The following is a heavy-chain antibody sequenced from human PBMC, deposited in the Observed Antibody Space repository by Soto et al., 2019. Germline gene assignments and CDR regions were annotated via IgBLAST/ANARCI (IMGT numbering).Heavy chain of an antibody. D-gene: IGHD3-22*01. CDR3: AADTHLSYYYDSSGYYYEGDY. CDR1: GFTFTSSA. J-gene: IGHJ4*02. CDR2: IVVGSGNT. V-gene: IGHV1-58*01. Sequence: SVKVSCKASGFTFTSSAVQWVRQARGQRLEWIGWIVVGSGNTNYAQKFQERVTITRDMSTSTAYMELSSLRSEDTAVYYCAADTHLSYYYDSSGYYYEGDYWGQGTLVTVSS.